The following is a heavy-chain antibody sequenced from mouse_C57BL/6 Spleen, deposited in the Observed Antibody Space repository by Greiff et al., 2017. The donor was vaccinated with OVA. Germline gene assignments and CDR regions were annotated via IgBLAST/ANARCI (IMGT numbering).Heavy chain of an antibody. Sequence: QVQLQQPGAELVRPGSSVKLSCKASGYTFTSYWMHWVKQRPIQGLEWIGNIDPSDSETHYNQKFKDKATLTVDKSSSTAYMQLSSLTSEDSAVYYCARADDYCGSRIDYWGQGTTLTVSS. CDR2: IDPSDSET. CDR1: GYTFTSYW. D-gene: IGHD1-1*01. J-gene: IGHJ2*01. CDR3: ARADDYCGSRIDY. V-gene: IGHV1-52*01.